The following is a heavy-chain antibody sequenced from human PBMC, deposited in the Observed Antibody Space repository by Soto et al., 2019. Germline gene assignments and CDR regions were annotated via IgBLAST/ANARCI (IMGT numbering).Heavy chain of an antibody. Sequence: EVQLVESGGGLVQPGGSLRLSCAASGFTFSSHWMSWVRQAPGKGLEWVANIKQDGSEKFYVDSVKGRFTISRDNTKNSLYLQLNRLRGEDTAVYYCARDGYSSSWFDSWGQGALVTVST. CDR1: GFTFSSHW. D-gene: IGHD6-13*01. CDR3: ARDGYSSSWFDS. V-gene: IGHV3-7*01. J-gene: IGHJ5*01. CDR2: IKQDGSEK.